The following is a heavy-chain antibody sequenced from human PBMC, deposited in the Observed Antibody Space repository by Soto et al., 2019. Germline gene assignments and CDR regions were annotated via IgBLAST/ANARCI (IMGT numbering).Heavy chain of an antibody. D-gene: IGHD2-8*02. Sequence: QLQLQESGPGLVKPSETLSLTCTVSGGSISNSGYYWGWIRQPPGKGLEWIGSISYSGTSYDNPALKSRVAISVDTSKNQFSLNLNSVTAADTAVYYCVRCGYCTGGYCTSWSDYWGQGTLVTVSS. V-gene: IGHV4-39*01. CDR3: VRCGYCTGGYCTSWSDY. J-gene: IGHJ4*02. CDR1: GGSISNSGYY. CDR2: ISYSGTS.